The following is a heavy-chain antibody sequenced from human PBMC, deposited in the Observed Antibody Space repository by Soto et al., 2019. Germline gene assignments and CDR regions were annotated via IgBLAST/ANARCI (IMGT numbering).Heavy chain of an antibody. CDR2: ISTSTGNT. CDR3: ARGEGMAARHDGYDI. V-gene: IGHV1-18*04. CDR1: GYTFTNYD. D-gene: IGHD6-6*01. J-gene: IGHJ3*02. Sequence: ASVKVSCKASGYTFTNYDVTWVRQAPGQGLEWMGWISTSTGNTNYAQKLKGRVTMTTDTSASTAYMELRSLRSDDTAVYYCARGEGMAARHDGYDIWGQGTMVTVSS.